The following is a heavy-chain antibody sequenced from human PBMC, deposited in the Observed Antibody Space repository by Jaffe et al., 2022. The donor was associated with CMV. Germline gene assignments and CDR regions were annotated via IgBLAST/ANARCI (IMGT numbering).Heavy chain of an antibody. D-gene: IGHD1-26*01. CDR1: GFTFSDYY. Sequence: QVQLVESGGGLVKPGGSLRLSCAASGFTFSDYYMSWIRQAPGKGLEWVSYISSSSSYTNYADSVKGRFTISRDNAKNSLYLQMNSLRAEDTAVYYCARGIVGATSRNYFDYWGQGTLVTVSS. V-gene: IGHV3-11*06. J-gene: IGHJ4*02. CDR3: ARGIVGATSRNYFDY. CDR2: ISSSSSYT.